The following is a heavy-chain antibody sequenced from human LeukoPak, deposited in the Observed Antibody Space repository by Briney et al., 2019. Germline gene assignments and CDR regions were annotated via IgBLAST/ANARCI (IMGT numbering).Heavy chain of an antibody. Sequence: PGRSLRLSCAASGFAFSAYGMHWVRQAPGKGLEWVAVISSYDGRNKYYADSVKGRFTISRDNSKNMLYMQMNSLRAEDTAVYYCARDYGRWEPRGEGWFDPWGQGTLVTVSS. CDR2: ISSYDGRNK. CDR3: ARDYGRWEPRGEGWFDP. J-gene: IGHJ5*02. D-gene: IGHD1-14*01. CDR1: GFAFSAYG. V-gene: IGHV3-30*03.